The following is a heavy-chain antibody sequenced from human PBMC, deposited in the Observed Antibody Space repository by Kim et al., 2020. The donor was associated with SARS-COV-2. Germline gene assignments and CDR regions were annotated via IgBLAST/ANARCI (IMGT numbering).Heavy chain of an antibody. CDR3: ARSGRYGDYGY. D-gene: IGHD4-17*01. CDR1: GFTFSDHY. Sequence: GGSLRLSCAASGFTFSDHYMDWVRQAPGKGLEWVGRIRNKANSYTTEYAASVKGRFTISRDDSKNSLFLQMSSLKTEDTAVYYCARSGRYGDYGYWGQGTLVTVSS. V-gene: IGHV3-72*01. CDR2: IRNKANSYTT. J-gene: IGHJ4*02.